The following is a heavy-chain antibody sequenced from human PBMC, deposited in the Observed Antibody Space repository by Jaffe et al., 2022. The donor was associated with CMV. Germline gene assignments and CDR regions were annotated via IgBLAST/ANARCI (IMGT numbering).Heavy chain of an antibody. D-gene: IGHD3-22*01. V-gene: IGHV3-23*01. CDR1: GFTFSSYA. J-gene: IGHJ4*02. Sequence: EVQLLESGGGLVQPGGSLRLSCAASGFTFSSYAMSWVRQAPGKGLEWVSGFSGSGGTTFYADSVKGRFTISRDNSKNTLYLQMNSLRAEDTAVYFCAKSYYDSSGYRFRYYFDYWGQGTLVTVSS. CDR2: FSGSGGTT. CDR3: AKSYYDSSGYRFRYYFDY.